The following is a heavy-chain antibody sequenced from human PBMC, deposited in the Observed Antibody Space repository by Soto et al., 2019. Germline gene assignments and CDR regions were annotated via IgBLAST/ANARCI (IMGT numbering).Heavy chain of an antibody. CDR1: GFTFSSYA. V-gene: IGHV3-23*01. CDR3: AKGRYCSGGSCYYYYGMDV. Sequence: GGSLRLSCAASGFTFSSYAMSWVRQAPGKGLEWVSAISGSGGSTYYADSVKGRLTISRDNSKNTLYLQMNSLRAEDTAVYYCAKGRYCSGGSCYYYYGMDVWGQGTTVTVSS. D-gene: IGHD2-15*01. J-gene: IGHJ6*02. CDR2: ISGSGGST.